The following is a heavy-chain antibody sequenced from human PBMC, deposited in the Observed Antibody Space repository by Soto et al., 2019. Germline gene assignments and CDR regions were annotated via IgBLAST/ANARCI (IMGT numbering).Heavy chain of an antibody. Sequence: QVQLQESGPGLVRPSGALSVTCAVSGDSISRSHWWRWVRQSPGQGLEWIGEISHSGITNYNPSLKRRVTTSADKSKNQLSLKLTSVTDADTAVYYRARVRYDRSGFDHWGQGTLVSVSS. J-gene: IGHJ4*02. D-gene: IGHD3-22*01. V-gene: IGHV4-4*02. CDR1: GDSISRSHW. CDR2: ISHSGIT. CDR3: ARVRYDRSGFDH.